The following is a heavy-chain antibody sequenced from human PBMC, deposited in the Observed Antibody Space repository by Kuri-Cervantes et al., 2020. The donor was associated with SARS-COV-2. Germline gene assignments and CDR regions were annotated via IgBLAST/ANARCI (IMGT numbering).Heavy chain of an antibody. J-gene: IGHJ5*02. CDR2: ISSSGNNM. V-gene: IGHV3-48*04. Sequence: GESLKISCAASGFTFSSYWMSWVRQAPGKGLEWVSYISSSGNNMYYADSVKGRFTISRDDAKNSLHLQMNSLRAEDTAVYYCARDPGGVFLRGIMILSAHWFDTWGQGTLVTVS. CDR1: GFTFSSYW. D-gene: IGHD3-9*01. CDR3: ARDPGGVFLRGIMILSAHWFDT.